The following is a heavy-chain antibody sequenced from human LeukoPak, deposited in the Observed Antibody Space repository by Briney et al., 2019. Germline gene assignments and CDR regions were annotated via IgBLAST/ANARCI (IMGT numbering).Heavy chain of an antibody. J-gene: IGHJ4*02. CDR3: ARGGALTSFDS. D-gene: IGHD1-26*01. CDR1: GFSFSSYS. CDR2: ISAYNGKT. V-gene: IGHV1-18*01. Sequence: ASVRVSCTASGFSFSSYSFSWVRQAPGQGLEWMGWISAYNGKTNYAQKFQGRVTMTTDTSATTVYMDLRSLRSDDTAVYFCARGGALTSFDSWGQGTLITVSS.